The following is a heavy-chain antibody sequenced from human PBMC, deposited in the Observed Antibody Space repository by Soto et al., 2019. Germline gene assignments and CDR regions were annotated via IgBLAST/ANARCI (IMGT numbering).Heavy chain of an antibody. CDR2: IMPIFRTP. V-gene: IGHV1-69*12. D-gene: IGHD1-1*01. CDR1: GGTFRNSA. J-gene: IGHJ6*02. CDR3: ARDNDRPQIGGNYYYILDV. Sequence: QVQLEQSGAEVKKPGSSVKVSCKASGGTFRNSAISWVRQAPGQGLEWMGGIMPIFRTPDYAQKFEGRVTITADESTSTDYMELSCLRSDDTAVYFGARDNDRPQIGGNYYYILDVWGHGTTVTVSS.